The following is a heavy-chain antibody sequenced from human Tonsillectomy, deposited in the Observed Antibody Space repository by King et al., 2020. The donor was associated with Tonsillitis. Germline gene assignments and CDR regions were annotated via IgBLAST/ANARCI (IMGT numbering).Heavy chain of an antibody. V-gene: IGHV4-39*07. CDR1: GGSISSSSYY. CDR2: IYYSGST. J-gene: IGHJ1*01. Sequence: QLQESGPGLVKPSETLSLTCTVSGGSISSSSYYWGWIRQPPGKGLEWIGSIYYSGSTYYNPSLKSRVTISVDTSKNQFSLKLSSVTAADTAVYYCAIEDGDFTSYFQHWGQGTLVTVSS. D-gene: IGHD2-21*01. CDR3: AIEDGDFTSYFQH.